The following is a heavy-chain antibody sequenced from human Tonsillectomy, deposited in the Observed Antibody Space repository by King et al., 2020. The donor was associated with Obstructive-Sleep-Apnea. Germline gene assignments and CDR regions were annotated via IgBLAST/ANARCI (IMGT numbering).Heavy chain of an antibody. Sequence: VQLQESGPGLVKPSETLSLTCTVSGGSISSYCWSWIRRPPGKGLEWIGYICYSGSTNYNPSLKSRVTISVDTSKNQLSLKLSSVTAADTAVYYCARRGSSDWYADFWGQGTLVTVSS. D-gene: IGHD6-19*01. CDR1: GGSISSYC. J-gene: IGHJ4*02. V-gene: IGHV4-59*08. CDR2: ICYSGST. CDR3: ARRGSSDWYADF.